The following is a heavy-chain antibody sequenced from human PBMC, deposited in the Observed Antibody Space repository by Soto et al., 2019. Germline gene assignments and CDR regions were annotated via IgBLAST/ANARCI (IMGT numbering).Heavy chain of an antibody. CDR2: ISGSGGST. J-gene: IGHJ4*02. V-gene: IGHV3-23*01. CDR1: GFTFSSYA. D-gene: IGHD3-22*01. CDR3: AKSGYYDSILVRFGYYYFDY. Sequence: HPVGSLRLSCAASGFTFSSYAMSWVRQAPGKGLEWVSAISGSGGSTYYADSVKGRFTISRDNSKNTLYLQMNSLRAADTAVYYCAKSGYYDSILVRFGYYYFDYWGQGTLVTVSS.